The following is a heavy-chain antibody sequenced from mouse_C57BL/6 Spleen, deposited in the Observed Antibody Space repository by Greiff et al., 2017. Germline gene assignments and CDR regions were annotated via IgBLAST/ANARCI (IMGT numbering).Heavy chain of an antibody. D-gene: IGHD1-1*01. CDR2: IYPGDGDT. Sequence: QVQLQQSGPELVKPGASVKISCKASGYAFSSSWMNWVKQRPGKGLEWIGRIYPGDGDTNYNGKFKGKATLTADKSSSTAYMQLSSLTSEDSAVYFCANYYHGSSYEAMDYWGQGTSVTVSS. J-gene: IGHJ4*01. CDR1: GYAFSSSW. V-gene: IGHV1-82*01. CDR3: ANYYHGSSYEAMDY.